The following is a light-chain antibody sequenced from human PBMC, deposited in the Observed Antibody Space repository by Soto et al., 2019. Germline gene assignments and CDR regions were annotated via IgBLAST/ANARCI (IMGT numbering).Light chain of an antibody. Sequence: VLPQSPDTLSLSPGDRATLSCRASQSVRSTFLAWYQQKPGQAPRLLIYGASTRATGIPARFSGSGSGTEFTLTISSLQSEDFAVYYCQQYNNWPLYTFGQGTKLEIK. CDR1: QSVRST. CDR3: QQYNNWPLYT. CDR2: GAS. J-gene: IGKJ2*01. V-gene: IGKV3D-15*01.